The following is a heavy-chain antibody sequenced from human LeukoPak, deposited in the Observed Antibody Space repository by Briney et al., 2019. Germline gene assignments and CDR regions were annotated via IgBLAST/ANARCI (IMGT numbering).Heavy chain of an antibody. J-gene: IGHJ6*02. Sequence: GGSLRLSCAASGFTFSGSAMSWVRQAPGEGLEWVSLISYSGANSYYTDSVRGRFTISRDNAKNSLFLQMNSLRVEDTAFYYCAREGYCSTTSCAYAMDVWGQGTTVTVSS. D-gene: IGHD2-2*01. CDR2: ISYSGANS. CDR3: AREGYCSTTSCAYAMDV. CDR1: GFTFSGSA. V-gene: IGHV3-23*01.